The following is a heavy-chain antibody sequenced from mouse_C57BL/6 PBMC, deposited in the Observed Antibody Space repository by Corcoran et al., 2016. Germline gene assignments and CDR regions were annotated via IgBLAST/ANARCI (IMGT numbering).Heavy chain of an antibody. J-gene: IGHJ2*01. CDR1: GYTFTDYY. D-gene: IGHD1-1*01. CDR3: ARRDYYESNDY. Sequence: EVQLQQSGPELVKPGASVKISCKASGYTFTDYYMNWVKQSHGKSLEWIGDINPNNGGTSYNQKFKGKATLTVDKSSSTAYMELRSLTSEDSAVYYCARRDYYESNDYWGQGTTLTVSS. V-gene: IGHV1-26*01. CDR2: INPNNGGT.